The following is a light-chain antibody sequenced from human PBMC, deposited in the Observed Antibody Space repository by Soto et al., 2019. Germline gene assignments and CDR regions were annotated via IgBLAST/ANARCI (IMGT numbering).Light chain of an antibody. J-gene: IGKJ1*01. CDR2: AAS. CDR3: QQYGSSGT. Sequence: ETVLTQSPGALSLSPGERATLSCRASQSVSSSYLACYQQQPGQAPRLLIYAASNSATGPPDRFSGSGSATDSPLTISRLEPEDFAVYYCQQYGSSGTFGQGTKVDNK. CDR1: QSVSSSY. V-gene: IGKV3-20*01.